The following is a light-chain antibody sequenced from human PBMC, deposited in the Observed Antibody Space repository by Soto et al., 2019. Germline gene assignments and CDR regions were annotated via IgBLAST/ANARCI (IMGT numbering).Light chain of an antibody. CDR3: SSYKTTYTLV. CDR1: NSDVGGYDY. Sequence: QSALTQPASVSGSPGQSITISCTGANSDVGGYDYVSWYQQHPGKAPKLMIYDVTNRTSGISNRFSGSKSGNTASLTISGLQAEDEADYYCSSYKTTYTLVFGGGTKLTVL. V-gene: IGLV2-14*01. J-gene: IGLJ2*01. CDR2: DVT.